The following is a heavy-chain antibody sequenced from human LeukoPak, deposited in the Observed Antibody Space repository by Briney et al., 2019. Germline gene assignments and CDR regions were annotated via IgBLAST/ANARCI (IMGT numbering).Heavy chain of an antibody. V-gene: IGHV3-30*02. Sequence: GGSLRLSCAAPAFTFSTYNMNRVRQAPGKGLDWLAYIRFDGSNKYYADSVKARFTISRDNSKNTLYLQMNSLRAEDTAVNYCAKVLPGSGSGNDFWGQGTLVTVSS. J-gene: IGHJ4*02. D-gene: IGHD3-10*01. CDR2: IRFDGSNK. CDR3: AKVLPGSGSGNDF. CDR1: AFTFSTYN.